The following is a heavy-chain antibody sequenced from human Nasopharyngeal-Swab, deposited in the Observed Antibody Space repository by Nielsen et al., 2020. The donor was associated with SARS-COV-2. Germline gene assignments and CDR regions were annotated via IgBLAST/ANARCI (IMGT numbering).Heavy chain of an antibody. CDR1: GFTFDDYG. CDR2: ISWDGLTI. J-gene: IGHJ4*02. V-gene: IGHV3-9*03. D-gene: IGHD3-3*01. Sequence: SLKISCAASGFTFDDYGMHWVRQAPGKGLEWVSGISWDGLTIGYADSVKGRFTISRDNAKNSLHLQMNSLRVEDMAFYYCAKATNARYDFWSGSFDYWGQGTLVTVSS. CDR3: AKATNARYDFWSGSFDY.